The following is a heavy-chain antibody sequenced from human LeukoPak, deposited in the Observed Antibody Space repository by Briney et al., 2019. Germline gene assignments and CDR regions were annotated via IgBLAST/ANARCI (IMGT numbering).Heavy chain of an antibody. J-gene: IGHJ4*02. CDR3: ARSLFDYDILTGHDY. CDR1: GYSSTTYW. D-gene: IGHD3-9*01. V-gene: IGHV5-10-1*01. Sequence: GESLKISCKGSGYSSTTYWISWVRQMSGKGLEWMGTIYPSDSYTKYSPTFQGHVTISADKSISTAYLQWSSLKASDTAVYYCARSLFDYDILTGHDYWGQGTLVTVSS. CDR2: IYPSDSYT.